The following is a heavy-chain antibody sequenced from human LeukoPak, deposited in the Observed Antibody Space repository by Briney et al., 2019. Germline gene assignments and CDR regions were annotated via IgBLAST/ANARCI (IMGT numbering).Heavy chain of an antibody. CDR3: ARELYSSGWYRGTYYFDY. Sequence: SQTLSLTCTVSGGSISSGSYYWSWIRQPAGKGLEWIGEIYHSGSTNYNPSLKSRVTISVDKSKNQFSLKLSSVTAADTAVYYCARELYSSGWYRGTYYFDYWGQGTLVTVSS. CDR1: GGSISSGSYY. CDR2: IYHSGST. D-gene: IGHD6-19*01. V-gene: IGHV4-61*09. J-gene: IGHJ4*02.